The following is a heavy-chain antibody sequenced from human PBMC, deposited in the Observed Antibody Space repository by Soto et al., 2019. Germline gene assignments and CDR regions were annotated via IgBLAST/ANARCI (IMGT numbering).Heavy chain of an antibody. Sequence: PGESLKISCKGSGYSFTTYWIGWVRQMPGKGLEWMGIIYPGDSDTRYSPSFQGQVTISADKSISTAYLQWSSLKASDTAMYYCARHGAARQIDYGMDVWGQGTTVTVSS. CDR1: GYSFTTYW. V-gene: IGHV5-51*01. CDR2: IYPGDSDT. D-gene: IGHD6-6*01. J-gene: IGHJ6*02. CDR3: ARHGAARQIDYGMDV.